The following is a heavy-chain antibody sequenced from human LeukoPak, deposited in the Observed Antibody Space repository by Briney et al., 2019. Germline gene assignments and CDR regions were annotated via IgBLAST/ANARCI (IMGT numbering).Heavy chain of an antibody. CDR3: ARADYDILTGYYRYLDY. Sequence: SVKVSCKASGGTFSSYAISWVRQAPGQGLEWMGGIIPIFGTANYAQKFQGRVTITADEPTSTAYMELSSLRSEDTAVYYCARADYDILTGYYRYLDYWGQGTLVTVSS. CDR2: IIPIFGTA. J-gene: IGHJ4*02. V-gene: IGHV1-69*13. CDR1: GGTFSSYA. D-gene: IGHD3-9*01.